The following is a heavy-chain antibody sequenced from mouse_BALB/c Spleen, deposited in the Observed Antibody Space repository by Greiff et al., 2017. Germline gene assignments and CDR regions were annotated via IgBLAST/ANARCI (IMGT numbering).Heavy chain of an antibody. V-gene: IGHV5-6-5*01. Sequence: DVKLVESGGGLVKPGGSLKLSCAASGFTFSSYAMSWVRQTPEKRLEWVASISSGGSTYYPDSVKGRFTISRDNARNILYLQMSSLRSEDTAMYYCAGGGAHFDYWGQGTTLTVSS. CDR2: ISSGGST. D-gene: IGHD3-1*01. CDR1: GFTFSSYA. CDR3: AGGGAHFDY. J-gene: IGHJ2*01.